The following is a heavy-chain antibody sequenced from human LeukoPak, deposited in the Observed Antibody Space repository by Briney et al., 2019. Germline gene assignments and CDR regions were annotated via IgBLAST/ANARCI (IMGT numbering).Heavy chain of an antibody. J-gene: IGHJ3*02. V-gene: IGHV3-53*01. D-gene: IGHD1-26*01. Sequence: GGSLRLSCAASGFTVSSNYMSWVRQAPGKGLEWVSVIYSGGSTFYADSVKGRFTIPRDNSKNTLYLQMNSLRAEDTAVYYCARGGSYLSAFDIWGQGTMVTVSS. CDR2: IYSGGST. CDR1: GFTVSSNY. CDR3: ARGGSYLSAFDI.